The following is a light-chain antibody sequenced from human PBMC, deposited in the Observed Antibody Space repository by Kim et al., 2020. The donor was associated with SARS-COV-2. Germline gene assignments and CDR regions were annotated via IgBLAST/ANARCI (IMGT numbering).Light chain of an antibody. V-gene: IGLV1-40*01. CDR3: QCYDSSLSEV. J-gene: IGLJ3*02. CDR2: GNT. Sequence: GQMVTNSCAGSSSNIGAGYDVHWYQQLPGTAPKLLIYGNTNRPSGVPDRFSGSTSGTSASLAINGLQAEDEADYYCQCYDSSLSEVFGGGTQLTVL. CDR1: SSNIGAGYD.